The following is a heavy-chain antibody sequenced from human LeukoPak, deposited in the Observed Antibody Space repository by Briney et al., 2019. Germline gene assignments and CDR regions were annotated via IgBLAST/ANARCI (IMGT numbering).Heavy chain of an antibody. D-gene: IGHD6-13*01. CDR3: ARLGNGAAAGFDY. Sequence: SETLSLTCAVYGGSFSGYYWSWIRQPPGKGLEWIGEINHSGSTNYNPSLKRRVTISVDTSKNQFSLKLSSVTAADTAVYYCARLGNGAAAGFDYWGQGTLVTVSS. J-gene: IGHJ4*02. V-gene: IGHV4-34*01. CDR1: GGSFSGYY. CDR2: INHSGST.